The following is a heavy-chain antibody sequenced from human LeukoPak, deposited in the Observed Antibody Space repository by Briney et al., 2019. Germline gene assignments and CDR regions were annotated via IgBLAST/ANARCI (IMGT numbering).Heavy chain of an antibody. Sequence: ASVKVSCKASGYTFTSYSISWVRQPPGQGLEWMGWISAYNGNTIYAQKVKGRVTMTTDTSTSTAYMELRSLKSDDTAVYYCARASYCSDGSCYSDYWGQGTLVTVFS. CDR2: ISAYNGNT. J-gene: IGHJ4*02. D-gene: IGHD2-15*01. CDR3: ARASYCSDGSCYSDY. CDR1: GYTFTSYS. V-gene: IGHV1-18*01.